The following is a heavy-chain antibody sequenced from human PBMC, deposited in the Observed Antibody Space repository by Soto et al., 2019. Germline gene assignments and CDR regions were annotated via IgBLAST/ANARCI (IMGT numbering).Heavy chain of an antibody. V-gene: IGHV5-51*01. CDR3: ARYDYGDRGRYYFDH. D-gene: IGHD4-17*01. Sequence: PGESLKISCKASGYSFNTYWIGWVRQRPGKGLEWMGIIYPGDFDTRYGPSFQGQVTISANKSITTAYLQWSSLKASDTAMYYCARYDYGDRGRYYFDHWGQGALVTVSS. CDR2: IYPGDFDT. J-gene: IGHJ4*02. CDR1: GYSFNTYW.